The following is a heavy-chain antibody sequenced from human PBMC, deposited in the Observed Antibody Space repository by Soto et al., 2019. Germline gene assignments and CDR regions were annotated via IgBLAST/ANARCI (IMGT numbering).Heavy chain of an antibody. V-gene: IGHV4-59*01. Sequence: SETLSLTCTVSGGSISSYYWSWIRQPPGKGLEWIGYIYYSGSTNYNPSLKSRVTISVDTSKSQFSLKLSSVTAADTAVYYCARGYFDWLFSGGYYYYGMDVWGQGTTVTVSS. D-gene: IGHD3-9*01. CDR2: IYYSGST. J-gene: IGHJ6*02. CDR3: ARGYFDWLFSGGYYYYGMDV. CDR1: GGSISSYY.